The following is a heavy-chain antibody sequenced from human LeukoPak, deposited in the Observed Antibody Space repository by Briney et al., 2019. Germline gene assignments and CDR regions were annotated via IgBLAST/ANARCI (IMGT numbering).Heavy chain of an antibody. V-gene: IGHV4-59*08. CDR1: GDSISPYY. CDR2: ISYSGTT. Sequence: SETLSLTCTVSGDSISPYYWSWTRQPPGKGLEWIGYISYSGTTNYNPSLKSRVTISVDTSKNQFSLKLSSVTAADTAVSYCARGGGDYYYYGMDVWGQGTTVTVSS. D-gene: IGHD3-16*01. J-gene: IGHJ6*02. CDR3: ARGGGDYYYYGMDV.